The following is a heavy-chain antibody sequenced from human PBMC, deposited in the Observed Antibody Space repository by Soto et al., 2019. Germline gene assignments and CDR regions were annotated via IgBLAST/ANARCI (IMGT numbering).Heavy chain of an antibody. CDR1: GFTFDDYA. D-gene: IGHD3-10*01. CDR2: ISWNSGSI. Sequence: EVQLVESGGGLVQPGRSLRLSCAASGFTFDDYAMHWVRQAPGKGLEWVSGISWNSGSIGYADSVKGRFTIPRDNAKNSLYLQMNSLRAEDTALYYCAKVGDYYGSGSYYNEGYFDYWGQGSLFTVSS. V-gene: IGHV3-9*01. CDR3: AKVGDYYGSGSYYNEGYFDY. J-gene: IGHJ4*02.